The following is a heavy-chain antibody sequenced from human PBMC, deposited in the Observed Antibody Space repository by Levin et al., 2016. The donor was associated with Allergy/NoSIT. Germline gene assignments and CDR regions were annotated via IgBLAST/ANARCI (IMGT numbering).Heavy chain of an antibody. J-gene: IGHJ6*02. Sequence: RQAPGKGLEWIGSISHSGKSFHNPSLQGRHSLSIDTSKNQISLKVSSVTAADTAVYFCVRDWQRGYSQGRNNYYDYGMDVWGQGTTVTVSS. CDR2: ISHSGKS. D-gene: IGHD5-18*01. V-gene: IGHV4-38-2*02. CDR3: VRDWQRGYSQGRNNYYDYGMDV.